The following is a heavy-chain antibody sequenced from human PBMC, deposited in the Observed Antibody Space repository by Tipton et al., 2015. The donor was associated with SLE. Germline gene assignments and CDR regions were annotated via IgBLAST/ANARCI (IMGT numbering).Heavy chain of an antibody. CDR2: ISSSSSYI. D-gene: IGHD3-10*01. CDR1: GFTFSSYS. CDR3: ARSGLGGSGSPWAFDI. J-gene: IGHJ3*02. V-gene: IGHV3-21*01. Sequence: GSLRLSCAASGFTFSSYSMNWVRQAPGKGLEWVSSISSSSSYIYYADSVKGRFTISRDNAKNSLYLQMNSLRAEDTAVYYCARSGLGGSGSPWAFDIWGQGTMVTVSS.